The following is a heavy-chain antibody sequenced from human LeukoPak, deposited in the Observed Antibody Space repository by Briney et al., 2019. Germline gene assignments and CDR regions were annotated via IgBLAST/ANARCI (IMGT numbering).Heavy chain of an antibody. D-gene: IGHD5-12*01. CDR3: ARGSYSGYDRIDY. V-gene: IGHV4-34*01. Sequence: PSETLSLTCAVYGGSFSGYYWSWIRQPPGKGLEWIGEINHSGSTNYNPSLKSRVTVSVDTSKNQFSLKLSSVTAADTAVYYYARGSYSGYDRIDYWGQGTLVTVSS. CDR2: INHSGST. J-gene: IGHJ4*02. CDR1: GGSFSGYY.